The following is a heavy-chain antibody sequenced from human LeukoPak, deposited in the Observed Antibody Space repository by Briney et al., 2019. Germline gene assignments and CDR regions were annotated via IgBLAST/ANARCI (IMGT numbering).Heavy chain of an antibody. V-gene: IGHV4-39*07. D-gene: IGHD5-18*01. CDR1: GGSISRSRDY. CDR2: IYYSGST. CDR3: AREGARRYSYGNYFDY. Sequence: SETLSLTCTVSGGSISRSRDYWGWIRQPPGKGLEWIGSIYYSGSTYYNPSLKSRVTISGDTSKNRFSLKLSSVTAADTAVYYCAREGARRYSYGNYFDYWGQGTLVTVSS. J-gene: IGHJ4*02.